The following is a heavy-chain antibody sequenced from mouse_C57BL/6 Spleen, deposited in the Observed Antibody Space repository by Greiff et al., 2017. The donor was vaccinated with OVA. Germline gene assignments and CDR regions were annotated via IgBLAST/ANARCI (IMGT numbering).Heavy chain of an antibody. Sequence: QVQLQQSGAELVRPGTSVKVSCKASGYAFTNYLIEWVKQRPGQGLEWIGVINPGSGGTNYNEKFKGKATLTADKSSSTAYMQLSSLTSEDSAVYFCARRIYYDYDVAMDYWGQGTSVTVSS. CDR3: ARRIYYDYDVAMDY. V-gene: IGHV1-54*01. CDR1: GYAFTNYL. J-gene: IGHJ4*01. CDR2: INPGSGGT. D-gene: IGHD2-4*01.